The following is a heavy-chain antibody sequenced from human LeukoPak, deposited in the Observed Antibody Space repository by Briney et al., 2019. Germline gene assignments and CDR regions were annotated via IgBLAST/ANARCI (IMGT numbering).Heavy chain of an antibody. CDR1: GFTFDEYG. CDR2: IKQDGSDK. V-gene: IGHV3-7*01. J-gene: IGHJ3*02. CDR3: AREGRGVFDI. Sequence: PGGSLRLSCAASGFTFDEYGMSWVRQAPGKGLEWVANIKQDGSDKYYVDSVKGRFTISRDNAKNSLHLQMNRLRAEDTAVYYCAREGRGVFDIWGQGTRVTVSS. D-gene: IGHD2-8*01.